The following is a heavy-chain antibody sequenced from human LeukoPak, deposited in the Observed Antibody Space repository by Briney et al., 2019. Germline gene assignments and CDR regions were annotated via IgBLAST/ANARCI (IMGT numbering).Heavy chain of an antibody. CDR2: IYPGDSDT. CDR1: GSRFTSYW. Sequence: GESLKISCQGSGSRFTSYWIGWVRQLPGKGLEWMGIIYPGDSDTRYSPSFQGQVTISADKSISTAYLQWSSLKASDTAMYYCARRSRRYSSGYPYYFDYWGQGTLVTVSA. J-gene: IGHJ4*02. D-gene: IGHD6-19*01. CDR3: ARRSRRYSSGYPYYFDY. V-gene: IGHV5-51*01.